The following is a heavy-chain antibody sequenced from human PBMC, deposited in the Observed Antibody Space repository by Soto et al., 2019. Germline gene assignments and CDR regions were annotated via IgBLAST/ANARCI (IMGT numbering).Heavy chain of an antibody. J-gene: IGHJ6*02. D-gene: IGHD1-26*01. V-gene: IGHV1-69*12. CDR2: IIPIFGTA. CDR3: ARGRELPGYYYYGMDV. Sequence: QVQLVQSGAEVKQPGSSVKVSCKASGGTFSSYAISWVRQAPGQGLEWMGGIIPIFGTANYAQKFQGRVTITADESTSTAYMGLSSLRSEDTAVYYCARGRELPGYYYYGMDVWGQGTTVTVSS. CDR1: GGTFSSYA.